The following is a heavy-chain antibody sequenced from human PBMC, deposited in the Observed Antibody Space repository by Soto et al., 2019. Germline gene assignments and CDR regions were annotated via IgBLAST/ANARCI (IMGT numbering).Heavy chain of an antibody. V-gene: IGHV3-15*07. Sequence: EVQLVESGGGLVKPGGSLRLSCAASGFTFSNAWMNWVRQAPGKGLEWVGRIKSKTDGGTTDYAAPVKGRFTISRDDSQNTLYLQMNRLKNEDTAVYYCTTWTGQGVVELHALRYYYYGMDVWGQGTTVTVS. CDR2: IKSKTDGGTT. CDR3: TTWTGQGVVELHALRYYYYGMDV. D-gene: IGHD2-15*01. CDR1: GFTFSNAW. J-gene: IGHJ6*02.